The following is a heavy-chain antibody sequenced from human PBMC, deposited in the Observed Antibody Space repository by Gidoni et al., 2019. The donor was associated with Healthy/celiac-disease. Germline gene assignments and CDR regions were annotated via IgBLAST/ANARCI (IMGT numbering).Heavy chain of an antibody. D-gene: IGHD3-22*01. CDR1: GGSFSGYY. CDR2: INHSGST. J-gene: IGHJ4*02. Sequence: QVQLQQWGAGLLKPSETLSLTCAVYGGSFSGYYWSWIRQPPGKGLEWIGEINHSGSTNYNPSLKSRVTISVDTSKNQFSLKLSSVTAADTAVYYCARGPTMIARRYFDYWGQGTLVTVSS. V-gene: IGHV4-34*01. CDR3: ARGPTMIARRYFDY.